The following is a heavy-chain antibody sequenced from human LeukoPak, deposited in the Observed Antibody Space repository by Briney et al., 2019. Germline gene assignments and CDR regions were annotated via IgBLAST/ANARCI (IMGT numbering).Heavy chain of an antibody. CDR3: AKDPYGTRYFDY. D-gene: IGHD2-2*01. J-gene: IGHJ4*02. Sequence: GESLRLSCAASGFTFSRNAMSWVRQAPGKGLEWVSSLSGSGGDTYYADSVKGRFTISRDNSKNTVYLQMNSLRAEDTAVYYCAKDPYGTRYFDYWGQGTLVTVSS. CDR1: GFTFSRNA. CDR2: LSGSGGDT. V-gene: IGHV3-23*01.